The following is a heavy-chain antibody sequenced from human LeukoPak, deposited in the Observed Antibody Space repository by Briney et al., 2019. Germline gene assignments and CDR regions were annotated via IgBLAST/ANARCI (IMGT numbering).Heavy chain of an antibody. CDR1: GFTFSSYA. V-gene: IGHV3-30*04. Sequence: GGSLRLSCAASGFTFSSYAMHWVRQAPGKGLEWVAVISYDGSNKYYADSVKGRFTISRDNSKSTLYLQMNSLRAEDTAVYYCAREDFDWLLGFDYWGQGTLSPSPQ. J-gene: IGHJ4*02. CDR3: AREDFDWLLGFDY. D-gene: IGHD3-9*01. CDR2: ISYDGSNK.